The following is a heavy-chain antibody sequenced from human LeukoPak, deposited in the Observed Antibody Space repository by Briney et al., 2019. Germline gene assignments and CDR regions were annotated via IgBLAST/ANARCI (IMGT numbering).Heavy chain of an antibody. CDR2: ISSSSSYI. D-gene: IGHD6-13*01. Sequence: GGSLRLSCAASGFTFSSYSMNWVRQAPGKGLEWVSSISSSSSYIYYADSVKGRFTISRDNAKNSLYLQMNSLRAEDTAVYYCASVPRPAYSSSWYPDLYYYYYYMDVWGKGTTVTISS. J-gene: IGHJ6*03. V-gene: IGHV3-21*01. CDR3: ASVPRPAYSSSWYPDLYYYYYYMDV. CDR1: GFTFSSYS.